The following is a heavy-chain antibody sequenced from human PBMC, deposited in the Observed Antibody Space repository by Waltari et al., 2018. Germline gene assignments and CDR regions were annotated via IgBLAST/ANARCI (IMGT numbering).Heavy chain of an antibody. CDR3: ARVGFAMAGMDV. Sequence: QVQLVQSGAEVKKPGASVKVSCKASGYTFTSYDINWVRQATGQGLEGMGWMNPNSGNTGYAQKCQGRVTMTRNTSISTAYMELSSLRSEDTAVYYCARVGFAMAGMDVWGQGTTVTVSS. CDR1: GYTFTSYD. CDR2: MNPNSGNT. V-gene: IGHV1-8*01. J-gene: IGHJ6*02. D-gene: IGHD3-10*01.